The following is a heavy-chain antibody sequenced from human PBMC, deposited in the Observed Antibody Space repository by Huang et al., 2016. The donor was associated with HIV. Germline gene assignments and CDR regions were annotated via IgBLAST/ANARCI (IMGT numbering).Heavy chain of an antibody. V-gene: IGHV3-7*03. CDR2: IRQDESEK. CDR1: TFRFGAYW. J-gene: IGHJ6*02. Sequence: VESGGRLVQPGGSIRLSCVGSTFRFGAYWMSWVRQPTGKGLDGVANIRQDESEKYYVDSVKGRFNISRDNAKKVVFLEMNNVRVEDTATYFCATKTAGMDIWGQGTTVTVS. D-gene: IGHD1-7*01. CDR3: ATKTAGMDI.